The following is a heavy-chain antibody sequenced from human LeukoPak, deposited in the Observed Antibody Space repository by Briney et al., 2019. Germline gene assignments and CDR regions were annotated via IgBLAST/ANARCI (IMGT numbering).Heavy chain of an antibody. CDR2: INHSGST. CDR3: ATLKGGNSDFDY. CDR1: GGSISSYY. V-gene: IGHV4-34*01. J-gene: IGHJ4*02. Sequence: PSETLSLTCTVSGGSISSYYWSWIRQPPGKGREWIGEINHSGSTNYNPSLKSRVTISVDTSKNQFSLKLSSVTAADTAVYYCATLKGGNSDFDYWGQGTLVTVSS. D-gene: IGHD4-23*01.